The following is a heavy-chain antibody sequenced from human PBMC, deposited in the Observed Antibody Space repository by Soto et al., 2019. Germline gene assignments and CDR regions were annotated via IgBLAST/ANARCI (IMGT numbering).Heavy chain of an antibody. D-gene: IGHD3-3*01. J-gene: IGHJ4*02. Sequence: GGSLRLSCAASGFTFSSYSMNWVRQAPGKGLEWVSSISSSSSYIYYADSVKGRFTISRENAKNSLYLQMNSLRAEDTAVYYCARGLLEAFVLRFLEWLLDYWGQGTLVTVSS. V-gene: IGHV3-21*01. CDR2: ISSSSSYI. CDR3: ARGLLEAFVLRFLEWLLDY. CDR1: GFTFSSYS.